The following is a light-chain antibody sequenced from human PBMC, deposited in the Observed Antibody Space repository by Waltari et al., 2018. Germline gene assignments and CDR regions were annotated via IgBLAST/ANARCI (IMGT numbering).Light chain of an antibody. CDR3: QQRSN. J-gene: IGKJ5*01. Sequence: EIVLTQSPGTLSLSQGERVTLSCRASQSVRNSLSWYQQKPGQAPRLLIHDTSNRATGIPARFSGSGSGTDFTLTISCLEPEDFAVYYCQQRSNFGQGTRLDI. CDR1: QSVRNS. CDR2: DTS. V-gene: IGKV3-11*01.